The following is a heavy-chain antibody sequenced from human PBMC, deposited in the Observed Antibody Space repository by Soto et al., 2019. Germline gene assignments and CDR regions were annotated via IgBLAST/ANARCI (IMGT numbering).Heavy chain of an antibody. CDR2: INHSGST. J-gene: IGHJ4*02. CDR3: ARLTGAGASR. Sequence: QVQLQQWGAGLLKPSETLSLTCAVYGGSFSGYYWSWIRQPPGKGLEWIGEINHSGSTNYNPSLKSRVTIPLVTSTNQFSLTLSSVTAADTAVYYCARLTGAGASRWGQGTLVTVSS. D-gene: IGHD7-27*01. CDR1: GGSFSGYY. V-gene: IGHV4-34*01.